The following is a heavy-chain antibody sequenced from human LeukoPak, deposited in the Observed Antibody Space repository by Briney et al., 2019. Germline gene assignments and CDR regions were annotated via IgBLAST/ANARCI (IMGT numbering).Heavy chain of an antibody. CDR2: ISSGGGTT. D-gene: IGHD5-24*01. CDR3: TIVAITKSLYH. V-gene: IGHV3-23*01. CDR1: GIQFSSYI. J-gene: IGHJ1*01. Sequence: GSLRLSCAASGIQFSSYILTWVRQAPGRGPEWVSAISSGGGTTYYADSVKGRFTISRDNSKNTMYLQMNSLRAEDTAVYYCTIVAITKSLYHWGQGTLVTVSS.